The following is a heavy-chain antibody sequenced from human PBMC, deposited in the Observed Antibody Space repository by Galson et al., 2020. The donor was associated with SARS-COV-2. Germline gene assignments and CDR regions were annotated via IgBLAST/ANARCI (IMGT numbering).Heavy chain of an antibody. V-gene: IGHV4-39*01. CDR1: GGSIISSSYY. J-gene: IGHJ4*02. D-gene: IGHD3-22*01. Sequence: SETLSLTCTVSGGSIISSSYYWVWIRQPPGKGLEWVGTINFRGSTFYSPSLNSRVTISVDTSKNQFSLKLSSVTAADTAVYFCARRDSSGYYQKLYYLDYWGQGALVTVSS. CDR3: ARRDSSGYYQKLYYLDY. CDR2: INFRGST.